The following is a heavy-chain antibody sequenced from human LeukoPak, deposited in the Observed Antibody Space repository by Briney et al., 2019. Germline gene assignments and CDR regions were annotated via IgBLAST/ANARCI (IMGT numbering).Heavy chain of an antibody. J-gene: IGHJ4*02. CDR3: TMIQGWGSGSYYVDY. CDR1: GFSFGDHW. D-gene: IGHD3-10*01. CDR2: IKSNAAGATT. V-gene: IGHV3-15*01. Sequence: GGSLRLSCAASGFSFGDHWMSWARQAPGKGPEWVGRIKSNAAGATTDYAAPVKGRFTISRDDSRHTLYLQMNSLKTEDTAVYYCTMIQGWGSGSYYVDYWGQGTLVTVSS.